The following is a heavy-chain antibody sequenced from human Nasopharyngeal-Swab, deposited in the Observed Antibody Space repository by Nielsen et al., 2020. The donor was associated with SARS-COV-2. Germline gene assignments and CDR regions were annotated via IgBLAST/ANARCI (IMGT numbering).Heavy chain of an antibody. CDR3: VAVTPAPEHDFWSGYYGSNWFDP. V-gene: IGHV4-39*01. J-gene: IGHJ5*02. Sequence: WIRQPPGKGLEWIGSIYYSGSTYYNPSLKSRVTISVDTSKNQFSLKLSSVTAADTAVYYCVAVTPAPEHDFWSGYYGSNWFDPWGQGTLVTVSS. D-gene: IGHD3-3*01. CDR2: IYYSGST.